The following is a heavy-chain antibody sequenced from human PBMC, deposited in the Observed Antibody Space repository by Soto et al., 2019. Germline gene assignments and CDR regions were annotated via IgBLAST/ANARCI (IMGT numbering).Heavy chain of an antibody. J-gene: IGHJ4*02. CDR1: GFTFSSYA. V-gene: IGHV3-23*01. Sequence: PGGSLRLSCAASGFTFSSYAMSWVRQAPGKGLEWVSAISGSGGSTYYADSVKGRFTISRDNSKNTLYLQMNSLRAEDTAVYYCAKTFWGYCSSTSCPPAPFDYWGQGTLVTVSS. D-gene: IGHD2-2*01. CDR2: ISGSGGST. CDR3: AKTFWGYCSSTSCPPAPFDY.